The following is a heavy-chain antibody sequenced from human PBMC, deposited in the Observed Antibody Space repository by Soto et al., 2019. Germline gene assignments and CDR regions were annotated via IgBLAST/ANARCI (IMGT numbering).Heavy chain of an antibody. CDR3: ARGAGGGIVVVITTGYYYGMDV. CDR1: GYTFTSYG. J-gene: IGHJ6*02. V-gene: IGHV1-18*01. D-gene: IGHD3-22*01. CDR2: ISAYNGNT. Sequence: GASVKVSCKASGYTFTSYGISWVRQAPGQGLEWMGWISAYNGNTNYAQKLQGRVTMTTDTSTSTAYMELRSLRSDDTAVYYCARGAGGGIVVVITTGYYYGMDVWGQGTTVTRLL.